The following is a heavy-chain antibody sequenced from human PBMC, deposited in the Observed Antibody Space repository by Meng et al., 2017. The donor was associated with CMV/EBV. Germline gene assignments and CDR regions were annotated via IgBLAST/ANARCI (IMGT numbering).Heavy chain of an antibody. J-gene: IGHJ6*02. CDR1: GFTFSSYW. CDR2: INSDGSST. Sequence: GESLKISCAASGFTFSSYWMHWVRQAPGKGLVWVSRINSDGSSTSYADSVKGRFTISRDNAKNTLYLQMNSLRAEDTAVYYCARLEPADPAYYYYGMDVWGQGTTVTVSS. V-gene: IGHV3-74*01. CDR3: ARLEPADPAYYYYGMDV. D-gene: IGHD2-2*01.